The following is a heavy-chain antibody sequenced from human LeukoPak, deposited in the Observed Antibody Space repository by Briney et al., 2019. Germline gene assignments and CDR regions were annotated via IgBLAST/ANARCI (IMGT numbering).Heavy chain of an antibody. CDR2: IYYSGST. Sequence: SETLSLTCTVSGGSISSYFWSWIRQPPGKGLEWIGYIYYSGSTNYNPSLKSRVTISVDTSKNQFSLKLSSVTAADTAVFYCARFTDYYFDSSGYYWGYFDYWGQGTLVTVSS. D-gene: IGHD3-22*01. CDR3: ARFTDYYFDSSGYYWGYFDY. CDR1: GGSISSYF. V-gene: IGHV4-59*01. J-gene: IGHJ4*02.